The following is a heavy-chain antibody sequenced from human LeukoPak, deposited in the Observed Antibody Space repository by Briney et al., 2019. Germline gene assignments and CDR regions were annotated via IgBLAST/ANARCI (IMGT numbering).Heavy chain of an antibody. Sequence: ASVKVSCKASGYTFTSYGISWVRQAPGQGLEWMGWISAYNGNTNYAQKLQGRVTMTTDTSTSTAYMELRSLRSDDTAVYYCARGLRYFDWLSPEDYFDYWGQGTLVTVSS. D-gene: IGHD3-9*01. J-gene: IGHJ4*02. CDR1: GYTFTSYG. CDR2: ISAYNGNT. CDR3: ARGLRYFDWLSPEDYFDY. V-gene: IGHV1-18*01.